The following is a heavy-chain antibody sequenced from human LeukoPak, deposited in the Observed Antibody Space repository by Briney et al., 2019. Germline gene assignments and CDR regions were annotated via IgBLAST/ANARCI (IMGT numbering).Heavy chain of an antibody. CDR1: GGSFSGYY. Sequence: SETLSLTCAVYGGSFSGYYWSWIRQPPGKGLEWIGEINHSGSTNYNPSLKSRVTISVDTSKNQFSLKLSSVTAADTAVYYCAKDVKNLGYSSSWYGSGKVHYYYMDVWGKGTTVTLSS. V-gene: IGHV4-34*01. CDR3: AKDVKNLGYSSSWYGSGKVHYYYMDV. CDR2: INHSGST. D-gene: IGHD6-13*01. J-gene: IGHJ6*03.